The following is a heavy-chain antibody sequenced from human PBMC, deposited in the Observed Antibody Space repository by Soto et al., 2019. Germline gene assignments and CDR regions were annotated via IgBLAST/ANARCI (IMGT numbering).Heavy chain of an antibody. CDR2: IRSKANTYAT. D-gene: IGHD5-12*01. CDR3: TRQGPTDGYNWGFDS. J-gene: IGHJ4*02. Sequence: EVQLVESGGGLVQPGGSLKLSCAASGFSFSGSDMHWGRQASGKGLEWVGRIRSKANTYATAYAASVKGRFTISRDDSKNTVYLQMNSLKTEDTAVYYCTRQGPTDGYNWGFDSWGQGTLVTVSS. V-gene: IGHV3-73*02. CDR1: GFSFSGSD.